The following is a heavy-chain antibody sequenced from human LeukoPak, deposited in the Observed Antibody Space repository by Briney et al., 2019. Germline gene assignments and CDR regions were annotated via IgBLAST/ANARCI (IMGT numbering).Heavy chain of an antibody. V-gene: IGHV4-39*01. J-gene: IGHJ4*02. CDR3: ARRSVYCGGDCYPYYFDY. Sequence: PSETLSLTCTVSGGSISSSSYYWGWIRQPPGKGLEWIGSIYYSGSTYYNPSLKSRVTISVDTSKNQFSLKLSSVTAADTAVYYCARRSVYCGGDCYPYYFDYWGQGTLVTVSP. D-gene: IGHD2-21*02. CDR2: IYYSGST. CDR1: GGSISSSSYY.